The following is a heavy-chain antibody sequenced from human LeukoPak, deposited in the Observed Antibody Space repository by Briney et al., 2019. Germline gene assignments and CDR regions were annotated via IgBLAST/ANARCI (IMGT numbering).Heavy chain of an antibody. Sequence: PSETLSLTCAVYGGSFSGYYWSWIRQPPGKGLEWIGEINHSGSTNYNPSLKSRVTISVDTSKNQFSLKLSSVTAADTAVYYCARSYGDYFSRYYYYYMDVWGKGTTVTVSS. CDR3: ARSYGDYFSRYYYYYMDV. CDR1: GGSFSGYY. J-gene: IGHJ6*03. D-gene: IGHD4-17*01. CDR2: INHSGST. V-gene: IGHV4-34*01.